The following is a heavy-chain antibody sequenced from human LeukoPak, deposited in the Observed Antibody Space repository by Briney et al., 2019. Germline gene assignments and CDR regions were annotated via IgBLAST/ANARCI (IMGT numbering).Heavy chain of an antibody. CDR2: IDHSGSS. CDR3: ARVCCSSTSCYDAFDI. D-gene: IGHD2-2*01. CDR1: GYSISSGYY. J-gene: IGHJ3*02. Sequence: PSETLSLTCSVSGYSISSGYYWGWIRQPPGQGLEWIGSIDHSGSSYYNPSLKSRVTISVDPSKNQFSLKLSSVTAADTAVYYCARVCCSSTSCYDAFDIWGQGTMVTVAS. V-gene: IGHV4-38-2*02.